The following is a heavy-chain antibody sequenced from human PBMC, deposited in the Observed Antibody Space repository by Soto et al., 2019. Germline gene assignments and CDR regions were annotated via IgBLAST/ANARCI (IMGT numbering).Heavy chain of an antibody. CDR1: GASISSYS. D-gene: IGHD5-12*01. CDR3: ARGRSGDGYNAVDY. Sequence: SETLSLTCTVSGASISSYSWIWIRQPPGKGLEWLGYIYYSGTTNYNPSLKSRVTISGDTSKNQFSLKVSSVTAADTAVYYCARGRSGDGYNAVDYWGQGTLVTVSS. V-gene: IGHV4-59*01. CDR2: IYYSGTT. J-gene: IGHJ4*02.